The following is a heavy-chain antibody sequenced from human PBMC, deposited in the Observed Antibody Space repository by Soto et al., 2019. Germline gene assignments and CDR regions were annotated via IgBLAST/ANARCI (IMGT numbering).Heavy chain of an antibody. D-gene: IGHD2-15*01. J-gene: IGHJ3*01. CDR1: GYSFTSYD. CDR3: ARYPFTSYCSDGGCSYAARDV. Sequence: QVQVVQSGAEVQKPGASVKVSCKASGYSFTSYDVNWVRQATGQGLEWMGWMNTHSAKTVYAQKFQGRVTMTRDTSISTAYMELTGLTSEDTAVYYCARYPFTSYCSDGGCSYAARDVWGQGTMVTVSS. V-gene: IGHV1-8*01. CDR2: MNTHSAKT.